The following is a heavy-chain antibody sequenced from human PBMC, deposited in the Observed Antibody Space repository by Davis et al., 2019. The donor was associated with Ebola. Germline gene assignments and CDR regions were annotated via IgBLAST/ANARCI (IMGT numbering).Heavy chain of an antibody. Sequence: ASVKVSCKASGYTFTSYYMHWVRQAPGQGLEWMGWISAYNGNTNYAQKLQGRVTMTTDTSTSTAYMELRSLRSDDTAVYYCARDIAMVIGGWFDPWGQGTLVTVSS. D-gene: IGHD3-10*01. V-gene: IGHV1-18*04. J-gene: IGHJ5*02. CDR2: ISAYNGNT. CDR1: GYTFTSYY. CDR3: ARDIAMVIGGWFDP.